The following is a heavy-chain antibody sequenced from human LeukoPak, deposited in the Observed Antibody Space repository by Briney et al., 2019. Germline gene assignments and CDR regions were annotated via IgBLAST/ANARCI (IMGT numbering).Heavy chain of an antibody. J-gene: IGHJ6*03. CDR3: ARDHPMGDYYYYYYMDV. Sequence: ASVKVSCKASGYTFTSYGISWVPQAPGQGLEWMGWISAYNDNTNYAQKLQGRDTMTTDTSTSTAYKELRSLRSDDTAVYYCARDHPMGDYYYYYYMDVWGKGTTVTVSS. CDR1: GYTFTSYG. CDR2: ISAYNDNT. D-gene: IGHD3-16*01. V-gene: IGHV1-18*01.